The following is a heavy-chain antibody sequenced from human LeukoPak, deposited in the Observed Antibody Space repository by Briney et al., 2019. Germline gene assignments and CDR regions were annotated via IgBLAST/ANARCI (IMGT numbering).Heavy chain of an antibody. V-gene: IGHV3-11*01. CDR3: ARSIGYYYTMDV. J-gene: IGHJ6*02. Sequence: PGRSLTLSCVAGGLSLSHYYMRWTRHAPGSGREWILYISVSCSDLHDADSVKGRFTIPRDTANNSLYLQMHSLRAEDTAVYYCARSIGYYYTMDVWGQGTTVTVSS. CDR1: GLSLSHYY. CDR2: ISVSCSDL. D-gene: IGHD3-22*01.